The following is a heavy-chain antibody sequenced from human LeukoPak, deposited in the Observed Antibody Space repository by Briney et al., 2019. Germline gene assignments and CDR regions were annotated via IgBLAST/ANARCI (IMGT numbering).Heavy chain of an antibody. V-gene: IGHV3-23*01. CDR3: AKDLWAAAGTPSGDY. J-gene: IGHJ4*02. D-gene: IGHD6-13*01. CDR1: GFTFSSYA. CDR2: ISGSGGST. Sequence: PGGSLRLSCAASGFTFSSYAMSWVRQAPGKGLEWVSAISGSGGSTYYADSVKGRFTISRDNYKNTLYLQMNSLRAEDTAVYYCAKDLWAAAGTPSGDYWGQGTLVTVSS.